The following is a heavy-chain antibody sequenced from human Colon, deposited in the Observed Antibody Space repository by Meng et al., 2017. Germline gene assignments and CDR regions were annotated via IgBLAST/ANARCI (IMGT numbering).Heavy chain of an antibody. CDR1: GFTFSSYW. J-gene: IGHJ4*02. V-gene: IGHV3-7*01. CDR2: IKQDGSEK. D-gene: IGHD3-16*01. Sequence: VQLVESGVGLVQPGGSLGLSCAASGFTFSSYWMSWVRQAPGKGLEWVANIKQDGSEKYYVDSVKGRFTISRDNAKNSLYLQMNSLRAEDTAVYHCAREYGYDYVWGQDYWGQGTLVTVSS. CDR3: AREYGYDYVWGQDY.